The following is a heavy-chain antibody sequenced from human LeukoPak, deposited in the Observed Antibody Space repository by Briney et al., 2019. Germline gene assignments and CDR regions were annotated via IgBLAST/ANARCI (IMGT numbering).Heavy chain of an antibody. CDR3: AKDQAGLGGY. CDR2: IRYDGSNK. V-gene: IGHV3-30*02. CDR1: GLTFSSYG. J-gene: IGHJ4*02. Sequence: GGSLRLSCAASGLTFSSYGMHWVRQAPGKGLEGVAFIRYDGSNKYYTDSVKGRFTISRDNSKNTLYLQMNSLRAEDTAVYYCAKDQAGLGGYWGQGTLVTVSS. D-gene: IGHD3-16*01.